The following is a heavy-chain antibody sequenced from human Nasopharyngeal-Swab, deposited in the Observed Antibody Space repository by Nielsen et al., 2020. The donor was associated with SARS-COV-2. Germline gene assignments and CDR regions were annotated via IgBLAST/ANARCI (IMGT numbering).Heavy chain of an antibody. Sequence: ASVKVSCKASGYTFTSYGISWVRQAPGQGLEWMGWIRAYNGNTNYAQKLKGRVTMTTDTSTSTAYMELRSLRSDDTAVYYCARRGYSYGNNWFDPWGQGTLVTVSS. D-gene: IGHD5-18*01. V-gene: IGHV1-18*04. CDR2: IRAYNGNT. CDR1: GYTFTSYG. J-gene: IGHJ5*02. CDR3: ARRGYSYGNNWFDP.